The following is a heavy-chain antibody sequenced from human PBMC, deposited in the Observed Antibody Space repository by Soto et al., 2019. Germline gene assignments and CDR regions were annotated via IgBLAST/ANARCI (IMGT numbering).Heavy chain of an antibody. CDR2: IIPIFGTA. D-gene: IGHD2-2*01. V-gene: IGHV1-69*13. CDR3: ARCNAPAAIRGNYYYGMDV. CDR1: GGTFSSYA. J-gene: IGHJ6*02. Sequence: SVKVSCKASGGTFSSYAISWVLQAPGQGLEWMGGIIPIFGTANYAQKFQGGVTITADESTSTAYMELSSLRSEDTAVYYCARCNAPAAIRGNYYYGMDVWGQGTTVTVYS.